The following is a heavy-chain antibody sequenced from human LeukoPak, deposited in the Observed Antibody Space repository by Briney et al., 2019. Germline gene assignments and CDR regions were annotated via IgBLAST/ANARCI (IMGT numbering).Heavy chain of an antibody. Sequence: GGSLRLSCAASGFTFSDYYMSWIRQAPGKGLEWVSYISSSGSTIYYADSVKGRFTISRDNAKNSLYLQMNSRRAEDTAVYYCARGDYYGSGSYYPTPDYWGQGTLVTVSS. J-gene: IGHJ4*02. CDR1: GFTFSDYY. CDR2: ISSSGSTI. V-gene: IGHV3-11*01. D-gene: IGHD3-10*01. CDR3: ARGDYYGSGSYYPTPDY.